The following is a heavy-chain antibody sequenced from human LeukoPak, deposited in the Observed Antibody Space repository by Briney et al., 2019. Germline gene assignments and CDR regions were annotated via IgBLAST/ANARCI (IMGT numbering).Heavy chain of an antibody. CDR3: ARMEGIAVAGHQGYFDY. CDR1: GGTFSSYA. CDR2: IIPIFGTA. D-gene: IGHD6-19*01. V-gene: IGHV1-69*06. Sequence: SVKVSCKASGGTFSSYAISWVRQAPGQGLEWMGGIIPIFGTANYAQKLQGRVTITADKSTSTAYMELSSLRSEDTAVYYCARMEGIAVAGHQGYFDYWGQGTLVTVSS. J-gene: IGHJ4*02.